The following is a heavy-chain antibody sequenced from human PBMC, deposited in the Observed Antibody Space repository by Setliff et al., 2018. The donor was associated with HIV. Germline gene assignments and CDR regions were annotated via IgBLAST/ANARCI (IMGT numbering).Heavy chain of an antibody. CDR2: INHSGST. J-gene: IGHJ1*01. CDR3: ASRYSSLGHFQH. V-gene: IGHV4-34*01. D-gene: IGHD6-13*01. CDR1: GGSFSAYY. Sequence: SETLSLTCAVYGGSFSAYYWSWIRQPPGKGLEWIGEINHSGSTYSDSTNYNPSLKSRVTISLDTSKNQFSLKLRSVTAADAAVYYCASRYSSLGHFQHWGQGTLITVAS.